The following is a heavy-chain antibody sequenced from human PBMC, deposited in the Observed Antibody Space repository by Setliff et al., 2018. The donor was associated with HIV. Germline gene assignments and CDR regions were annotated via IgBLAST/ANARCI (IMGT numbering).Heavy chain of an antibody. CDR3: ARGRLMGSSVLFFDF. D-gene: IGHD2-21*01. J-gene: IGHJ4*02. V-gene: IGHV4-61*09. Sequence: SETLFLTCDVSGDSFTTTSHSWAWLRQPAGRGLEWIGHVYSRGNTDYNPSLASRVSILMSTSEIQFSLTLNSVTAADTAKYYCARGRLMGSSVLFFDFWGQGILVTVSS. CDR1: GDSFTTTSHS. CDR2: VYSRGNT.